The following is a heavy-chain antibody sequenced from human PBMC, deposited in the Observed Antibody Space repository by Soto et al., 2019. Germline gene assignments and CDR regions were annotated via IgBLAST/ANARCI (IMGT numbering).Heavy chain of an antibody. D-gene: IGHD3-16*02. CDR3: ARDFYSIASYYDYIWGSYPSDY. V-gene: IGHV3-7*01. CDR1: GFTFSSYW. J-gene: IGHJ4*02. Sequence: GSLRLSCAASGFTFSSYWMSWVRQAPGKGLEWVANIKQDGSEKYYVDSVKGRFTISRDNAKNSLYLQMNSLRAEDTAVYYCARDFYSIASYYDYIWGSYPSDYWGQGTLVTVSS. CDR2: IKQDGSEK.